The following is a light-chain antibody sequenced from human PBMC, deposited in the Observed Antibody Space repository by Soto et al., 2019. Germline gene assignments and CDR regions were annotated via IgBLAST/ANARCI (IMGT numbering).Light chain of an antibody. CDR1: SSNGGAGYD. Sequence: QSVLTQPPSVPGAPGQRVTISCTGTSSNGGAGYDVHWYQQLPGTAPKLLIYGNNNRPSGVPDRFSGSRSGTSASLAITGLQAEDEADYYCQSSDSSLSGYVFGTGTQLTVL. CDR2: GNN. J-gene: IGLJ1*01. V-gene: IGLV1-40*01. CDR3: QSSDSSLSGYV.